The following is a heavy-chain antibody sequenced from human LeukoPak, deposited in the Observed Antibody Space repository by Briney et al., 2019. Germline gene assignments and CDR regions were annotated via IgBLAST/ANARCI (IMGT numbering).Heavy chain of an antibody. Sequence: ASVKVSCKASGYTFTSYDINWVRQATGQGLEWMGWMNPNSGNTGYAQKFQGRVTMTRNTSISTAYMELSSLRSEDTAVYYCARDRGYYDSTLWDFDLWGRGTLVTVSS. D-gene: IGHD3-22*01. CDR1: GYTFTSYD. CDR2: MNPNSGNT. V-gene: IGHV1-8*01. J-gene: IGHJ2*01. CDR3: ARDRGYYDSTLWDFDL.